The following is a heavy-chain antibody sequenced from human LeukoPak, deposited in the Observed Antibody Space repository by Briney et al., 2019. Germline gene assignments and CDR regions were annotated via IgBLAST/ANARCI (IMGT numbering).Heavy chain of an antibody. CDR1: GYTFTTYA. CDR3: ARDSYGSGSYYSNWFDP. D-gene: IGHD3-10*01. Sequence: ASVKVSCKASGYTFTTYAMNWVRQAPGQGLEWMGWINPNSGGTNYAQKFQGRVTMTRDTSISTAYMELSRLRSDDTAVYYCARDSYGSGSYYSNWFDPWGQGTLVTVSS. J-gene: IGHJ5*02. V-gene: IGHV1-2*02. CDR2: INPNSGGT.